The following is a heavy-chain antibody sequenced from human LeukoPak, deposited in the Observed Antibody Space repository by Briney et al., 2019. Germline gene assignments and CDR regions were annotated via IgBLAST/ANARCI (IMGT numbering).Heavy chain of an antibody. D-gene: IGHD3-3*01. CDR2: INHSGST. CDR1: GGSFSGYY. J-gene: IGHJ5*02. CDR3: GRVGLLRLETKINWFDP. V-gene: IGHV4-34*01. Sequence: SETLSLTCAVYGGSFSGYYWSWIRQPPGKGLEWIGEINHSGSTNYNPSLKSRVTISVDTSKNQFSLKLSSVTAADTAVYYCGRVGLLRLETKINWFDPWGQGTLVTVSS.